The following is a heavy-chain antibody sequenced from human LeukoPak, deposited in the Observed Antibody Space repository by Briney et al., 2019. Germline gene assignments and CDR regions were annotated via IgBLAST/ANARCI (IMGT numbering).Heavy chain of an antibody. CDR3: ARGPYCDRIEFYYMDV. CDR1: GGSVNSLF. V-gene: IGHV4-59*02. Sequence: PSETLSLMCSVCGGSVNSLFWRWIRQSPAKPGEGIAYITYSGSANFKPSLKSRVTISLDTSKNQVSLRLTSVTAADPAVYYCARGPYCDRIEFYYMDVWGKGTTVTVSS. J-gene: IGHJ6*03. CDR2: ITYSGSA. D-gene: IGHD2-15*01.